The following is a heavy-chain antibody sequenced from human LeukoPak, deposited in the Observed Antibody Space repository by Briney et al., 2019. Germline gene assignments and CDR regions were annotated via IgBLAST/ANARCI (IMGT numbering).Heavy chain of an antibody. Sequence: SETLPLTCAVSGYSISSSNWWGWIRQPPGKGLEWIGYIYYSGSTYYSPSLKSRVTMSVDTSKNHFSLKLTSVTAVDTAVYYCARYDSSWGYFDYWGQGTLVTVSS. CDR2: IYYSGST. J-gene: IGHJ4*02. V-gene: IGHV4-28*01. CDR1: GYSISSSNW. D-gene: IGHD6-13*01. CDR3: ARYDSSWGYFDY.